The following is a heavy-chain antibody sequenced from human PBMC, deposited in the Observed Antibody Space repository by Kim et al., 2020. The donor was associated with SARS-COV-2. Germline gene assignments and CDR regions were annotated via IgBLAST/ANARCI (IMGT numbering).Heavy chain of an antibody. V-gene: IGHV1-69*13. Sequence: SVKVSCKASGGTFSSYAISWVRQAPGQGLEWMGGIIPIFGTANYAQKFQGRVTITADESTSTAYMELSSLRSEDTAVYYCARDPRGRYFDAGSFDYWGQGTLVTVSS. CDR2: IIPIFGTA. CDR1: GGTFSSYA. J-gene: IGHJ4*02. CDR3: ARDPRGRYFDAGSFDY. D-gene: IGHD3-9*01.